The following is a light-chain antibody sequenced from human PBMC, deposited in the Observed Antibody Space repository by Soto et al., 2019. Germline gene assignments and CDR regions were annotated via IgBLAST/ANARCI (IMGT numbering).Light chain of an antibody. Sequence: DIQMTQSPSSLSASVEDRVTITCRPSRGIGNALAWYQQKPGTVPKLLIHSASTLQSGVPSRFSGSGSGTDFTLTISSLQPEDVASYYCQKYDSAPTFGPGTKV. CDR1: RGIGNA. J-gene: IGKJ1*01. CDR2: SAS. V-gene: IGKV1-27*01. CDR3: QKYDSAPT.